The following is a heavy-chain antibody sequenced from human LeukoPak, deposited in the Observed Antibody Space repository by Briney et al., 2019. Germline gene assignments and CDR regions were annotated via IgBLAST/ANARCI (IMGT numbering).Heavy chain of an antibody. CDR3: AREAQNGDFYIPFDY. D-gene: IGHD2-21*02. CDR2: IRSKAYGETT. V-gene: IGHV3-49*03. Sequence: GGSLRLSCSASGFTFGDYAMSWFRQAPGKRLEWVSFIRSKAYGETTVYAAPVRGRFTISRDDSKGIAYLQINSLKIEDTAVYYYAREAQNGDFYIPFDYWGQGTLITVSS. CDR1: GFTFGDYA. J-gene: IGHJ4*02.